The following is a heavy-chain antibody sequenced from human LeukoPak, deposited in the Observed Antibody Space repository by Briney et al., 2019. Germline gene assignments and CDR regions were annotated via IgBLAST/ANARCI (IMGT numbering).Heavy chain of an antibody. CDR2: MNPNSGNT. V-gene: IGHV1-8*01. CDR3: ARGRGWPYYYYGMDV. Sequence: ASVTVSCKASGYTFTSYDINWVRQATGQGLEWMGWMNPNSGNTGYAQKFQGRVTMTRNTSISTAYMELSSLRSEDTAVYYCARGRGWPYYYYGMDVWGQGTTVTVSS. CDR1: GYTFTSYD. D-gene: IGHD6-19*01. J-gene: IGHJ6*02.